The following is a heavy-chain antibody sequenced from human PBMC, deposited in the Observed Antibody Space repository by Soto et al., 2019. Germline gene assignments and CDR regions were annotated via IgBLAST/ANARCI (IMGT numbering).Heavy chain of an antibody. J-gene: IGHJ4*02. D-gene: IGHD5-18*01. CDR2: INAGNGNT. CDR3: ARGLNGYLHYFDD. CDR1: GYTFTSYA. Sequence: GASVKVSCKASGYTFTSYAMHWVRQAPGQRLEWMGWINAGNGNTKYSQKFQGRVTITRDTSASTAYMELSSLRSEDTAVYYCARGLNGYLHYFDDSGQGTPVTVSS. V-gene: IGHV1-3*01.